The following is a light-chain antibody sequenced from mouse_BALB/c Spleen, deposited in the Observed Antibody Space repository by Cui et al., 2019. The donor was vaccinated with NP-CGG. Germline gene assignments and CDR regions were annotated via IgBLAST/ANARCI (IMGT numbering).Light chain of an antibody. Sequence: QAIMARESALTTSPGETVTLNCRSSTGAYTTSNYANWVQEKPDHLFTGLIGGTNNRAPGVPARFSGSLIGDKAALTITGAQTKDEAIYFCALWYSNHWVFGGGTKLTVL. CDR1: TGAYTTSNY. CDR2: GTN. V-gene: IGLV1*01. J-gene: IGLJ1*01. CDR3: ALWYSNHWV.